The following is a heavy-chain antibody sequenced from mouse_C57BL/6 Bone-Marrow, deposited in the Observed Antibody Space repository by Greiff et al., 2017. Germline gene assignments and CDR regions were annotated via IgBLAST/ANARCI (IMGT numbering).Heavy chain of an antibody. CDR1: GYAFSSYW. Sequence: VQLKESGAELVKPGASVKISCKASGYAFSSYWMNWVKQRPGKGLEWIGQIYPGDGDTNYNGKFKGKATLTADKSSSTAYMQLSSLTSEDSAVYFCARLGYYGSSHYFDYWGQGTTLTVSS. D-gene: IGHD1-1*01. CDR2: IYPGDGDT. V-gene: IGHV1-80*01. J-gene: IGHJ2*01. CDR3: ARLGYYGSSHYFDY.